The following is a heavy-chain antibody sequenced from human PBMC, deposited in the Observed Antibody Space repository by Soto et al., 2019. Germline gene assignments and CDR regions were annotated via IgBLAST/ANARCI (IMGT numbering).Heavy chain of an antibody. J-gene: IGHJ6*03. D-gene: IGHD6-19*01. Sequence: VASVKVSCKASGYTFTGYYMHWVRQAPGQGLEWMGWINPNSGGTNYAQKFQGWVTMTRDTSISTAYMELSRLRSDDTAVYYCARGPVAGIDSGTNYYMDVWGKGTTVTVSS. CDR2: INPNSGGT. CDR1: GYTFTGYY. CDR3: ARGPVAGIDSGTNYYMDV. V-gene: IGHV1-2*04.